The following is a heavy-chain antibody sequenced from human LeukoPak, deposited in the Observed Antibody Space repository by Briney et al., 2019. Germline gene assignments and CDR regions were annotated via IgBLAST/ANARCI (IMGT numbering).Heavy chain of an antibody. V-gene: IGHV4-38-2*01. CDR2: IYHSGST. Sequence: NPSETLSLTCAVSGYSISSGYYWGWIRQPPGKGLEWIGSIYHSGSTYYNPSLKSRVTISVDTSKNQFSLKLSSVTAADTAVYYCARRYYDFWSGYSDYWGQGTLATVSS. CDR3: ARRYYDFWSGYSDY. D-gene: IGHD3-3*01. CDR1: GYSISSGYY. J-gene: IGHJ4*02.